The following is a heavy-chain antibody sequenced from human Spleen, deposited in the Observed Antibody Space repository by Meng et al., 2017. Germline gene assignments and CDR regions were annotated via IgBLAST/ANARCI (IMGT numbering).Heavy chain of an antibody. CDR1: GGSISSGGYD. J-gene: IGHJ5*02. CDR2: IYYSGST. CDR3: ASGRFGWFDP. V-gene: IGHV4-31*02. Sequence: QVQLPESGPGLVKPSQPLPPPCTVSGGSISSGGYDWSWLRQHPGKGLEWIGYIYYSGSTYYNPSLKSRDTISVDTSKNQFSLKLSSVTAADTAVYYCASGRFGWFDPWGQGTLVTVSS. D-gene: IGHD3-16*01.